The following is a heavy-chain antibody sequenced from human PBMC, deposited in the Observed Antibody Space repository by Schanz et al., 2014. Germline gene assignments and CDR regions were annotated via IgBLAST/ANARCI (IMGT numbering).Heavy chain of an antibody. CDR2: ISYDGNNK. CDR3: AREMDTAIGDY. V-gene: IGHV3-30*03. D-gene: IGHD5-18*01. Sequence: QLQLVESGGGVVQPGRSLRLSCAASGFTFRSHGMHWVRQAPGKGLEWVALISYDGNNKFYTDSVKGRFTISRDNSRNTLYLEIDTLRPEDTAVYFCAREMDTAIGDYWGRGTLVTVSS. CDR1: GFTFRSHG. J-gene: IGHJ4*02.